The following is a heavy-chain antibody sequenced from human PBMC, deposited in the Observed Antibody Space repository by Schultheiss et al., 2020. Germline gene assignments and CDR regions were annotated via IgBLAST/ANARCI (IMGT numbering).Heavy chain of an antibody. V-gene: IGHV3-15*01. CDR3: TTIDCSGGSCSHDY. D-gene: IGHD2-15*01. Sequence: GESLKISCAASGFTVSSNYMTWVRQAPGKGLEWVGRIKSKTDGGTTDYAAPVKGRFTISRDDSKNTLYLQMNSLKTEDTAVYYCTTIDCSGGSCSHDYWGQGTLVTVSS. J-gene: IGHJ4*02. CDR2: IKSKTDGGTT. CDR1: GFTVSSNY.